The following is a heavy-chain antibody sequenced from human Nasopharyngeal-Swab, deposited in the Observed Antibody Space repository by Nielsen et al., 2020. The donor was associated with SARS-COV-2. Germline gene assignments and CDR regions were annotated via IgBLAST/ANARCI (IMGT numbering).Heavy chain of an antibody. Sequence: GGSLRLSCAASGFTFDDYAMHWVRQAPGKGLEWVSGISWNSGSIGYADSVKGRFTISRDNAKNSLYLQMNSLRAEDTASYYCAKATTVGYYYYYGMDVWGQGTTVTVSS. D-gene: IGHD4-11*01. CDR1: GFTFDDYA. CDR3: AKATTVGYYYYYGMDV. CDR2: ISWNSGSI. J-gene: IGHJ6*02. V-gene: IGHV3-9*01.